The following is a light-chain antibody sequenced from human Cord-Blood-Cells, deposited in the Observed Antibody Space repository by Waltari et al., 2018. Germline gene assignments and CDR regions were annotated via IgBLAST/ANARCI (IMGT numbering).Light chain of an antibody. Sequence: DIQMTPPPSSLSASVGARVTITCQARQDISNYLNWYQQKPGKAPKLLIYDASNLETGVPSRFSGSGSGTDFTFTISSLQPEDIATYYCQQYDNLPRTFGPGTKVDIK. V-gene: IGKV1-33*01. CDR3: QQYDNLPRT. CDR1: QDISNY. J-gene: IGKJ3*01. CDR2: DAS.